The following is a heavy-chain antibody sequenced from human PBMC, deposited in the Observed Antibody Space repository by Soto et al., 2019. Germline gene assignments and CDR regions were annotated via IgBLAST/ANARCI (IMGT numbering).Heavy chain of an antibody. CDR2: ISTYNGNT. Sequence: QGQLVQSGAEVKKPGASVKVSCKASGYTFTTYGMSWVRQDPGQGLEWMGWISTYNGNTKYAERLQGRATMTTDTTTSTAYMELRSLRSDDTAVYYCARGPTDYYDNSGDYFLDYWGQGTLVTVSS. J-gene: IGHJ4*02. CDR3: ARGPTDYYDNSGDYFLDY. D-gene: IGHD3-22*01. V-gene: IGHV1-18*01. CDR1: GYTFTTYG.